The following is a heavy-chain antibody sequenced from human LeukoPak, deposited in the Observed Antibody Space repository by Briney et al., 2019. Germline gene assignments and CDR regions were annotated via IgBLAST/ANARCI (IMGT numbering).Heavy chain of an antibody. D-gene: IGHD3-22*01. V-gene: IGHV3-30*03. CDR3: ARDYYDSSGLDY. CDR1: GYTFTHYG. J-gene: IGHJ4*02. Sequence: GSLRLSCVISGYTFTHYGFHWVRQAPGKALEWVAYISYNGNNKYEDSVKGRFTISRDNSKNTLHLQMNGLRAEDTAVYYCARDYYDSSGLDYWGQGTLVTVSS. CDR2: ISYNGNNK.